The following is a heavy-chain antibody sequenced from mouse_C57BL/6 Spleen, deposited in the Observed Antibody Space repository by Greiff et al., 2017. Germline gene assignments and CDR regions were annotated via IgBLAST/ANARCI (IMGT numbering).Heavy chain of an antibody. D-gene: IGHD1-1*01. J-gene: IGHJ2*01. Sequence: EVQLVESEGGLVQPGSSMKLSCTASGFTFSDFYMAWVRQVPEKGLEWVANINYDGSSTYYLDSLKSRFIISRDNAKNILYLQMSSLKSEDTATYYCARDLRRYFDYGGQGTTLTVSS. V-gene: IGHV5-16*01. CDR3: ARDLRRYFDY. CDR2: INYDGSST. CDR1: GFTFSDFY.